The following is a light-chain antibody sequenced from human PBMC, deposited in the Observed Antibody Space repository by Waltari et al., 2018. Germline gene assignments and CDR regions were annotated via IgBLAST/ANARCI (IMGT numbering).Light chain of an antibody. CDR3: SSYTSSSTLV. CDR2: DVS. Sequence: QSALTQPASVSGSPGQSITISCTGTSSDVGGYNYVSWYQQHPGKAPKLMIYDVSKRPSGVSNRCSGSKSGNTAPLTISGLQAEDEADYYCSSYTSSSTLVFGGGTKLTVL. J-gene: IGLJ2*01. V-gene: IGLV2-14*01. CDR1: SSDVGGYNY.